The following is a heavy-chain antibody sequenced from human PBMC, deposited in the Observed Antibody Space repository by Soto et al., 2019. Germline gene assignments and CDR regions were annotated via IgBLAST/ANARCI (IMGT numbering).Heavy chain of an antibody. CDR3: ARDLGSGYDPGDY. Sequence: SVKVSCKASGDTFTIFAISWVRQAPGQGLEWMGGIIPTIGTTNYAQRFQGRITITGGESTGTAYMELSSLKSEDTAVYYCARDLGSGYDPGDYWG. J-gene: IGHJ4*01. V-gene: IGHV1-69*13. CDR2: IIPTIGTT. CDR1: GDTFTIFA. D-gene: IGHD5-12*01.